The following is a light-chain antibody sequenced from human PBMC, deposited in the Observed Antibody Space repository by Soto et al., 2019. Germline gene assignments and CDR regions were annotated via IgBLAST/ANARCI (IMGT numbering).Light chain of an antibody. CDR3: LQDYNYPPT. CDR1: QGIRND. V-gene: IGKV1-6*01. Sequence: AIQMTQSPSSLSASVGDRVTITRRTSQGIRNDLGWYQQKPGKAPKLLIYAASSLQSGVPSRFSGSGSGTDFTLTISSLQPEDFATYYCLQDYNYPPTFGQGTKVEIK. J-gene: IGKJ1*01. CDR2: AAS.